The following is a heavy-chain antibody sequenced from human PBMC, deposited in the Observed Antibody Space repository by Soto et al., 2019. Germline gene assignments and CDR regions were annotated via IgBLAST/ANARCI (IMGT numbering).Heavy chain of an antibody. CDR3: ARVSSLGIDYGDNKPAWYFHL. CDR2: IIPLFGTT. J-gene: IGHJ2*01. Sequence: QVQLVQSGAEVKKPGSSVKVSCKASGGTFSSYAFSWVRQAPGQGLEWMGGIIPLFGTTNYAQKFQGRVTITADASTSTAYMELSSLRSEDTAVYSCARVSSLGIDYGDNKPAWYFHLWRRRTLVTVSS. V-gene: IGHV1-69*01. CDR1: GGTFSSYA. D-gene: IGHD4-17*01.